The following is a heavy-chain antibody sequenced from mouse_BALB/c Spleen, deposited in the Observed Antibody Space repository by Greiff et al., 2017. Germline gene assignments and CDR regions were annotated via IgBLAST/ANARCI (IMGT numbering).Heavy chain of an antibody. D-gene: IGHD1-1*01. Sequence: EVKLQESGGDLVKPGGSLKLSCAASGFTFSSYGMSWVRQTPDKRLEWVATISSGGSYTYYPDSVKGRFTISRDNAKNTLYLQMSSLKSEDTAMYYCASSATVKGFAYWGQGTLVTVSA. CDR3: ASSATVKGFAY. J-gene: IGHJ3*01. CDR2: ISSGGSYT. V-gene: IGHV5-6*01. CDR1: GFTFSSYG.